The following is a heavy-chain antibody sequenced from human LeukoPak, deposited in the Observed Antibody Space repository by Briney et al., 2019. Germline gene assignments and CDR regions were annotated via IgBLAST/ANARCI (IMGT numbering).Heavy chain of an antibody. Sequence: GGSLRLSCAASGLSFNIYWMHWVRQAPGKGLTWVSCLNGDGSSATYADSVKGRFTISRDNTKNTVYLQLNSLRAEDAGIYYCASSTGTLDYWGQGTRVTVSS. J-gene: IGHJ4*02. CDR1: GLSFNIYW. CDR2: LNGDGSSA. D-gene: IGHD1-1*01. V-gene: IGHV3-74*03. CDR3: ASSTGTLDY.